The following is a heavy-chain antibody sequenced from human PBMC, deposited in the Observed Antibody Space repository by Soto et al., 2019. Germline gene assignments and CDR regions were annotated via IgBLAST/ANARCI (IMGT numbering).Heavy chain of an antibody. CDR1: GFTVSSNY. CDR2: IYSGGST. CDR3: ARVAVTCFDY. D-gene: IGHD4-17*01. Sequence: PGGSLRLSCAASGFTVSSNYMSWVRQAPGKGLEWVSVIYSGGSTYYADSVKGRFTISRDNFKNTLYLQMNSLRAEDTAVYYCARVAVTCFDYWGQGTLVTVSS. V-gene: IGHV3-66*01. J-gene: IGHJ4*02.